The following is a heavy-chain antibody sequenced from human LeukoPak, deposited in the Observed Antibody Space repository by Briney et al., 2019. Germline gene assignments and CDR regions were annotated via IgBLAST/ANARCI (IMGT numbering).Heavy chain of an antibody. Sequence: GRSLRLSCAASGFTFSNYGMHWVGQAPGKGLEWVAVIWYDGSNKYCSDSVKGRFTISRDNSKNTLYLQMNSLRAEDTAVYYCATTASRGPQSAEYFQYWGQGTLVTVSS. J-gene: IGHJ1*01. CDR1: GFTFSNYG. CDR3: ATTASRGPQSAEYFQY. CDR2: IWYDGSNK. V-gene: IGHV3-33*01.